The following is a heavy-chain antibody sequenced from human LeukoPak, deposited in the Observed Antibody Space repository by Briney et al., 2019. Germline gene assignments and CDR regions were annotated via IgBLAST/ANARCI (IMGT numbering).Heavy chain of an antibody. Sequence: SETLSLTCAVYGGSFSGYYWSWIRQPPGKGLEWIGEINHSGSTNYNPSLKSRVTISVDTSKNQFSLKLSSVTAADTAVYYCARFSDYDFWSGYPSESDAFDIWGQGTMVTVSS. J-gene: IGHJ3*02. CDR2: INHSGST. CDR3: ARFSDYDFWSGYPSESDAFDI. D-gene: IGHD3-3*01. CDR1: GGSFSGYY. V-gene: IGHV4-34*01.